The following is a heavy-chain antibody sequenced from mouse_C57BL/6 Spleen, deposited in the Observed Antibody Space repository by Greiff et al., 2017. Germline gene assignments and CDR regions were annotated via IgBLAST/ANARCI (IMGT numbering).Heavy chain of an antibody. V-gene: IGHV1-81*01. Sequence: QVQLKQSGAELARPGASVKLSCKASGYTFTSYGISWVKQRTGQGLEWIGEIYPRSGNTYYNEKFKGKATLTADKSSSTAYMELRRLTSEDSAVYFCARGEYSNYVWFAYWGQGTLVTVSA. CDR1: GYTFTSYG. CDR2: IYPRSGNT. CDR3: ARGEYSNYVWFAY. J-gene: IGHJ3*01. D-gene: IGHD2-5*01.